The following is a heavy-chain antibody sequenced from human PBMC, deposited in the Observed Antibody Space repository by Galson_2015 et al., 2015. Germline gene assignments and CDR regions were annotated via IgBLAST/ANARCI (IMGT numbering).Heavy chain of an antibody. D-gene: IGHD3-22*01. J-gene: IGHJ3*02. V-gene: IGHV1-69*13. Sequence: SVKVSCKASGGTFSSYAISWVRQAPGQGLEWMGGIIPIFGTANYAQKFQGRVTITADESTSTAYMELSSLRSEDTAVYYCASRLGSYYDSSGYSDAFDIWGQGTMVTVSS. CDR1: GGTFSSYA. CDR2: IIPIFGTA. CDR3: ASRLGSYYDSSGYSDAFDI.